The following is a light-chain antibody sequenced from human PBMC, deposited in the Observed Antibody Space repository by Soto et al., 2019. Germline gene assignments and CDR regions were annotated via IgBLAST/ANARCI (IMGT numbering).Light chain of an antibody. CDR2: DAS. J-gene: IGKJ1*01. CDR1: QTISSW. CDR3: LQDINYPWT. Sequence: DIQMTQSPSTLSGSVGDRVTITCRASQTISSWLAWYQQKPGKAPKLLIYDASSLESGVPPRFSGSGSGTDFTLAISSLQPEDSATYYCLQDINYPWTFGQGTKVDI. V-gene: IGKV1-5*01.